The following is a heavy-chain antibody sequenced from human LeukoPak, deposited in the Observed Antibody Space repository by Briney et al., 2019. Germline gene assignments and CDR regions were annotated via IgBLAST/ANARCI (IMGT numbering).Heavy chain of an antibody. D-gene: IGHD3-10*01. J-gene: IGHJ6*02. CDR2: IYYSGST. Sequence: SETLSLTCTVSGGSISSGDYYWRWIRQPPGKGLEWIGYIYYSGSTYYNPSLKSRVTISVDTSKNQFSLKLSSVTAADTAVYYCARGLWFGAPVYYYYGMDVWGQGTTVTVSS. CDR3: ARGLWFGAPVYYYYGMDV. CDR1: GGSISSGDYY. V-gene: IGHV4-30-4*01.